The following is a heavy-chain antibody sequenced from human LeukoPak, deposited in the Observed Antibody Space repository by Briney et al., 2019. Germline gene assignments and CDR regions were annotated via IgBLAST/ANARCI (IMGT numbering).Heavy chain of an antibody. V-gene: IGHV3-7*05. CDR3: ARDLDYLDYPPDF. CDR2: IKEDGSEK. CDR1: GCTFSSYW. D-gene: IGHD3-9*01. Sequence: GGSLRLSCAASGCTFSSYWMSWVRQAPGKGLEWVANIKEDGSEKYYVDSVKGRFTIARDNAKNSLYVQMNSLRAEDTAVYYCARDLDYLDYPPDFWGQGTLVTVSS. J-gene: IGHJ4*02.